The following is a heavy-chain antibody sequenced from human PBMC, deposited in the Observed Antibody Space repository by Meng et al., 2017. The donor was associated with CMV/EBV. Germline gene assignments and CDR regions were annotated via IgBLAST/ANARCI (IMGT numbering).Heavy chain of an antibody. CDR2: ISAYNGNT. CDR3: ARGTSYDFWSGYPPSSFDY. D-gene: IGHD3-3*01. CDR1: GGTFSSYA. Sequence: ASVKVSCKASGGTFSSYAISWVRQAPGQGLEWMGWISAYNGNTNYAQKLKGRVTMTTDTSTSTAYMELRSLRSDDTAVYYCARGTSYDFWSGYPPSSFDYWGQGTLVTVSS. J-gene: IGHJ4*02. V-gene: IGHV1-18*01.